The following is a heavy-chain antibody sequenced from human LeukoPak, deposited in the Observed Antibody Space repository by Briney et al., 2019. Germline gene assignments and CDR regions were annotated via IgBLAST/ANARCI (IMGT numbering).Heavy chain of an antibody. CDR3: ATSDDSSGSD. CDR1: GFTFSGYW. CDR2: INLDGSVI. J-gene: IGHJ4*02. Sequence: PGGSLRLXCAASGFTFSGYWMSWVRQAPGKGLEWVANINLDGSVIHYVDSAKGRFTISRDNAKNSLYLQMNYLRAEDTALYYCATSDDSSGSDWGQGTLVTVSS. V-gene: IGHV3-7*01. D-gene: IGHD3-22*01.